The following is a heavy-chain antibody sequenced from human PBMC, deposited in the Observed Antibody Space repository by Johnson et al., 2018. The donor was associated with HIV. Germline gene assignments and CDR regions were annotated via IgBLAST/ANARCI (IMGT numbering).Heavy chain of an antibody. CDR2: IKQDGSEK. CDR3: ARGGYCGGDCYDGVAFDF. J-gene: IGHJ3*01. CDR1: GFTFSSYW. Sequence: MQLVESGGGLVQPGGSLRLSCAASGFTFSSYWMSWVRQAPGKGLEWVANIKQDGSEKYYVDSVKGRFTISRDNAKNSLYLQMNSLRAEDTAVYYCARGGYCGGDCYDGVAFDFWGQGTAVTV. V-gene: IGHV3-7*01. D-gene: IGHD2-21*02.